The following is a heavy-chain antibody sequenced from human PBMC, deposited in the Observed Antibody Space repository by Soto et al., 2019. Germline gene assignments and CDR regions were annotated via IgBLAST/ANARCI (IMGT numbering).Heavy chain of an antibody. CDR2: IYSTEGT. D-gene: IGHD3-22*01. CDR3: ARSDSSGKTRYYFDH. CDR1: GGSISSGSYY. J-gene: IGHJ4*02. Sequence: QVQLQESGPGLVKPSQTLSLTCTVSGGSISSGSYYWIWIRQHPGKGLAWIGYIYSTEGTNYNPSLKSRLSISVDMSASQFSLKLSSVTVADTAVYYCARSDSSGKTRYYFDHWGQGTLVTVSS. V-gene: IGHV4-31*03.